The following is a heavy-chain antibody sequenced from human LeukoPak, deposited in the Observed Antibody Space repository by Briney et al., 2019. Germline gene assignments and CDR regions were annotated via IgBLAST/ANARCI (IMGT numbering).Heavy chain of an antibody. CDR3: ARMRWLGLGL. Sequence: GGSLRLSCAASRFTLSDYYTSWIRPDPEKGLERVSYICSSGSDVDYAHSADGRFTISRDNAKKSLYLEMNSLRAKVTAEYYCARMRWLGLGLWGQGTLVTVSS. CDR1: RFTLSDYY. CDR2: ICSSGSDV. J-gene: IGHJ4*02. V-gene: IGHV3-11*04. D-gene: IGHD6-19*01.